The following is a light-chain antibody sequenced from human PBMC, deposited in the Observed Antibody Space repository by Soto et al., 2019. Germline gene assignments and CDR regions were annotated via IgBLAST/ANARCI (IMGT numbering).Light chain of an antibody. V-gene: IGKV3-20*01. J-gene: IGKJ1*01. CDR3: QHYGSSSWT. CDR1: QSVSSSY. CDR2: GAS. Sequence: EIVLTQSPGTLSLSPGERATLSCRASQSVSSSYLAWYQQKPGQAPRLLIYGASSRATGIPDRFSVSGSGTDFTLTISRLEPEDLAVYYCQHYGSSSWTFGQGTKVEVK.